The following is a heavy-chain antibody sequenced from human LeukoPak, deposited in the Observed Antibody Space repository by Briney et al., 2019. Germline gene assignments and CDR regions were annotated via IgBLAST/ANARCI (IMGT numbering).Heavy chain of an antibody. V-gene: IGHV4-39*01. CDR3: ARHGSTDYFDY. CDR2: IYYSGST. D-gene: IGHD2-2*03. Sequence: SETLSLTCAVSGGSISSTTSYWGWIRQPPGKGLEWIGRIYYSGSTFYNPSLKSRVTISVDTSRNQLSLRLSSVTAADAAVYYCARHGSTDYFDYWGQGTLVTVSS. J-gene: IGHJ4*02. CDR1: GGSISSTTSY.